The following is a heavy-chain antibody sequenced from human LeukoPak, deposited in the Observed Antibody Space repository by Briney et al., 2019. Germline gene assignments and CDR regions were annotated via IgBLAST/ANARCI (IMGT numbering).Heavy chain of an antibody. CDR3: GRNFDS. CDR2: ITKTGSTT. CDR1: GYTFTDHD. Sequence: PGGSLRLSCAAYGYTFTDHDMVWVRQAPGKGLEWLSTITKTGSTTYYADSVKGRFTISRDNAKNSVFLHMNSLRAEDTAMYYRGRNFDSWGQGTLVTVSS. J-gene: IGHJ4*02. V-gene: IGHV3-21*06.